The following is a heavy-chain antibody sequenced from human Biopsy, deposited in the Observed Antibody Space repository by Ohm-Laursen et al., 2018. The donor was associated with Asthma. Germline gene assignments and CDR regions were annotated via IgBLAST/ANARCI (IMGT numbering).Heavy chain of an antibody. CDR1: GYTFNSAG. D-gene: IGHD3-10*01. Sequence: ASVKASCKPSGYTFNSAGITWVRQAPGRGLEWMGWISVYNGNTKVAQKLQDRVTMITDTSTSTAYMELRSLRSDDTAVYFCARAVDYSRYYGIDVWGQGTTVTVS. CDR3: ARAVDYSRYYGIDV. J-gene: IGHJ6*02. CDR2: ISVYNGNT. V-gene: IGHV1-18*01.